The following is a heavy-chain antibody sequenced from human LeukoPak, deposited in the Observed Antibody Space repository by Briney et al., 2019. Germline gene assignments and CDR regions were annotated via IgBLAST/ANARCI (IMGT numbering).Heavy chain of an antibody. V-gene: IGHV4-59*01. CDR3: ARFGTAAANFDY. CDR1: GGSISSYY. CDR2: IYYSGST. Sequence: SETLSLTCTVSGGSISSYYWSWIRQPPGKGLEWIGYIYYSGSTNYNPSLKSRVTISVDTSKNQFSLKLSSVTAADTAVYYCARFGTAAANFDYWGQGTLVTVSS. J-gene: IGHJ4*02. D-gene: IGHD2-2*01.